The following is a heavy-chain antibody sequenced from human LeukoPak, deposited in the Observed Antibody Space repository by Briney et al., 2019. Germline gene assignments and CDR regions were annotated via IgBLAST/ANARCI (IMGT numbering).Heavy chain of an antibody. CDR3: ARELISGYYGSASYYYFDY. V-gene: IGHV4-39*07. Sequence: SETLSLTCTVSGGSISSSTFYWGWIRQSPGKGLEWIGSIYYSGSTYYNPSLKSRVTISVDTSKNQFSLKLSSVTAADTAVYYCARELISGYYGSASYYYFDYWGQGTLVTVSS. CDR2: IYYSGST. J-gene: IGHJ4*02. D-gene: IGHD3-10*01. CDR1: GGSISSSTFY.